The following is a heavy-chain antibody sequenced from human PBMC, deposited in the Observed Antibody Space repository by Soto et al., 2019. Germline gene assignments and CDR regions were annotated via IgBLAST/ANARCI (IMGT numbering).Heavy chain of an antibody. J-gene: IGHJ6*02. CDR3: ARVRKEFFPKYCYGIDV. D-gene: IGHD3-10*01. CDR1: GYTFTSYY. Sequence: SAVKVSCKASGYTFTSYYMHCVRQAPGQGLEWMGIINPSGGSTSYAQKFQGRVTMTRDTSTRTAYMELSRLRSEDTAVYYCARVRKEFFPKYCYGIDVWGQGSTVIGSS. CDR2: INPSGGST. V-gene: IGHV1-46*01.